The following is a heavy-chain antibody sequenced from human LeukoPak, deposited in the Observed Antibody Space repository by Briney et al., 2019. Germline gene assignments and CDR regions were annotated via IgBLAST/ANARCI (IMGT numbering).Heavy chain of an antibody. J-gene: IGHJ3*01. CDR2: ISGSGGST. CDR1: KFNFKSYG. Sequence: AGGSLRLSCTTSKFNFKSYGMTWVRQAPGKGPEWVSSISGSGGSTQYAASVQGRFTISRDNSKNTLYLQMNSLRAEDTAVYYCAKDPNGDYIGTFDVWGQGTMVTVSS. V-gene: IGHV3-23*01. CDR3: AKDPNGDYIGTFDV. D-gene: IGHD4-17*01.